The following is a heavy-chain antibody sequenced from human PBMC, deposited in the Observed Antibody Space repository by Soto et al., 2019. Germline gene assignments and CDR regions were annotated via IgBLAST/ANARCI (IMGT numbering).Heavy chain of an antibody. Sequence: PGGSLRLSCAASGFIFSSYGMHWVRQAPGKGLEWVAVISYDGFDKYYTDSVKGRFTISRDNSKNTLYLQMNSLRGEVTAVYYCAKVLPSVTTYYYGMDVWGQGTTVTVSS. CDR2: ISYDGFDK. D-gene: IGHD4-17*01. CDR3: AKVLPSVTTYYYGMDV. J-gene: IGHJ6*02. V-gene: IGHV3-30*18. CDR1: GFIFSSYG.